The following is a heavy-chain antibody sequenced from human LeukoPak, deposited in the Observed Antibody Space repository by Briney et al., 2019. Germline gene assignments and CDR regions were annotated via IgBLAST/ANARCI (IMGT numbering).Heavy chain of an antibody. CDR2: IIPIFGTA. Sequence: SVKVSCKASGGTFSIYAISWVRQAPGHGLEWMGGIIPIFGTANYAQKFQGRVTIATDESTRTAYMELSSLRSEDTAVYYCARGLLSSDEAYFDYWGQGTLVTVSS. J-gene: IGHJ4*02. CDR1: GGTFSIYA. V-gene: IGHV1-69*05. CDR3: ARGLLSSDEAYFDY.